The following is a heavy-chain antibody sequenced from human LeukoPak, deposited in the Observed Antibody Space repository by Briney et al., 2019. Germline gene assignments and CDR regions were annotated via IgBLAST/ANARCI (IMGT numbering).Heavy chain of an antibody. J-gene: IGHJ4*02. V-gene: IGHV3-30*04. Sequence: GGSLRLSCAASGFIFSSFSIHWVRQPPGKGLEWVAGISYDATKKNYADSVKGRFTISRDNSKNTLDLQMNSLRAEDTAVYYCARDPTDIVLVPAAMFDYWGQGTLVTVSS. D-gene: IGHD2-2*01. CDR3: ARDPTDIVLVPAAMFDY. CDR2: ISYDATKK. CDR1: GFIFSSFS.